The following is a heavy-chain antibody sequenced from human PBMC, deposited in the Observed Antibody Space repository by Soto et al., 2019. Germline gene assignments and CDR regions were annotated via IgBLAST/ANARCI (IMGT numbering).Heavy chain of an antibody. CDR2: IYATGTT. J-gene: IGHJ5*02. Sequence: SETLSLTCTVSGASISGFYWSWIRKSAGKGLEWIGRIYATGTTDYNPSLKSRVMMSVDTSKKQFSLKLRSVTAAETAVYYCVRDGTKTLRDWFDPRGPGTLVTVSS. CDR1: GASISGFY. CDR3: VRDGTKTLRDWFDP. V-gene: IGHV4-4*07. D-gene: IGHD1-1*01.